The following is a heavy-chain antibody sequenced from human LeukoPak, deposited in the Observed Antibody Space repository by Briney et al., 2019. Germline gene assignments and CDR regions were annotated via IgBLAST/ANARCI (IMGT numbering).Heavy chain of an antibody. CDR2: IFSTGPT. Sequence: SETLSLTCTVSGGSLRGHYCTWIRLPPGKGLELVGHIFSTGPTHHNPSLRGRVTLSIDTSKNQFSLTLTSVNVEDTAVYYCARFSTRFGSGCSDASCYVHYWGQGTQVTVSP. D-gene: IGHD2-2*01. V-gene: IGHV4-59*11. CDR1: GGSLRGHY. CDR3: ARFSTRFGSGCSDASCYVHY. J-gene: IGHJ4*02.